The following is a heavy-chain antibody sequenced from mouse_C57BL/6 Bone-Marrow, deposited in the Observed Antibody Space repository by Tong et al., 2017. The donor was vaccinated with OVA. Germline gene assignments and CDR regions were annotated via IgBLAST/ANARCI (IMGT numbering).Heavy chain of an antibody. CDR1: GFSLTSYG. V-gene: IGHV2-6*01. CDR3: ASPYGTVADY. D-gene: IGHD1-1*01. CDR2: VWGVGST. Sequence: VQLQESGPGLVAPSQSLSITCTVSGFSLTSYGVDWVRQSPGKGLEWLGVVWGVGSTNYNSALKSRLSISKDNSKSQVFLKMNSLQTDDPAMYYCASPYGTVADYWGQGTTLTVSS. J-gene: IGHJ2*01.